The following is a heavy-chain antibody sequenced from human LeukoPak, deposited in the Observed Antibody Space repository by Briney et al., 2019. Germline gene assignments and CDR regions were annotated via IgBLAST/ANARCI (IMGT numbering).Heavy chain of an antibody. CDR1: RFTFCSYA. J-gene: IGHJ4*02. V-gene: IGHV3-23*01. CDR2: IGGSGGST. Sequence: GGSLRLSCTASRFTFCSYAMSWVRQAPGKGLEWVSAIGGSGGSTYYADSVKGRFTISRDNSKNTLYLQMNSLRAEDTAVYYCAKVGTAYYFDYWGQGTLVTVSS. D-gene: IGHD2-21*02. CDR3: AKVGTAYYFDY.